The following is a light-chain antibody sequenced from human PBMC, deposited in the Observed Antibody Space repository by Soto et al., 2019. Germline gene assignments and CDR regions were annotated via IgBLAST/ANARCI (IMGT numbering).Light chain of an antibody. CDR1: QYITSY. Sequence: IQMTQSASSLSASVGDRLTITCQASQYITSYLNWYQHKPGKAPKLLIYDASILEAGVPSRFSGSGSGTDFTFTSSSLQPEDVATYYCQHCDYLPIFGPGTTVDFK. CDR3: QHCDYLPI. J-gene: IGKJ3*01. CDR2: DAS. V-gene: IGKV1-33*01.